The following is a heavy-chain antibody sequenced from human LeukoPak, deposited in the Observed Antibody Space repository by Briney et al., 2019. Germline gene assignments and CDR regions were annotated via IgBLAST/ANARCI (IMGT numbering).Heavy chain of an antibody. V-gene: IGHV3-48*01. CDR3: ARDMRAPTWYFDL. J-gene: IGHJ2*01. CDR1: GFTFSSYS. Sequence: GGSLRLSCAASGFTFSSYSMNWVRQAPGKGLGWISYIDTSSATIYYVDSVKGRFTISRDNAKNSLFPQMNSLRAEDTAVYYCARDMRAPTWYFDLWGRGTLVTVSS. CDR2: IDTSSATI. D-gene: IGHD2-2*01.